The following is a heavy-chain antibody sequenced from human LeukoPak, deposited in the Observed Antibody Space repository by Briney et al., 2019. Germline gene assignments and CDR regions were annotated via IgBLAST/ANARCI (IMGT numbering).Heavy chain of an antibody. CDR2: ISAYNGNT. CDR1: GYTFTSYG. V-gene: IGHV1-18*01. D-gene: IGHD2-2*01. J-gene: IGHJ6*03. CDR3: ARVRAYGVVPAAYMDV. Sequence: ASVKVSCKASGYTFTSYGISWVRQAPGQGLEWMGWISAYNGNTNYAQKLQGRVTTTTDTSTSTAYMELRSLRSDDTAVYYCARVRAYGVVPAAYMDVWGKGTTVTVSS.